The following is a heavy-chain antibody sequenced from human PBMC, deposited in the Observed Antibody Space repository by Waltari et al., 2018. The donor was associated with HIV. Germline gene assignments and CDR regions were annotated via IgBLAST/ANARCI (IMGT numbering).Heavy chain of an antibody. J-gene: IGHJ4*01. V-gene: IGHV4-39*07. D-gene: IGHD2-21*01. Sequence: HQLLQESGPRLVTPSETLSLTCTVSNGSISTSSNYWGWIRQSPGGGLEWIGIIYYTGNTHSNPALRSRVFISVDTSRNQFSLRLTSVTAADTGVDFCASPSHVNRDVVAFDVWGPGSRVAVSS. CDR2: IYYTGNT. CDR1: NGSISTSSNY. CDR3: ASPSHVNRDVVAFDV.